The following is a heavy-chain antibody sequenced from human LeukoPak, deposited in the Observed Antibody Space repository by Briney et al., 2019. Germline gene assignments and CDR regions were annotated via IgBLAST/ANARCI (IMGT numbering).Heavy chain of an antibody. D-gene: IGHD5-18*01. V-gene: IGHV3-7*01. CDR1: RFTFSNYW. CDR2: IKQDGSEK. J-gene: IGHJ4*02. Sequence: GGSLRLSCAASRFTFSNYWMAWVRQAPGKGLEWVANIKQDGSEKYYVDSVKGRFTISRDNAKNSLYLQMNSLRAEDTAVYYCASGYSYGNDYWGQGTLVTVSS. CDR3: ASGYSYGNDY.